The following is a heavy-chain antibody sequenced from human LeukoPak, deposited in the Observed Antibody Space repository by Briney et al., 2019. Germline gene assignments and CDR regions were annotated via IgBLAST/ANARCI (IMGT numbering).Heavy chain of an antibody. CDR2: INPNSGGT. J-gene: IGHJ5*02. CDR3: ARDTTMSNWFDP. CDR1: GYTFTGYY. V-gene: IGHV1-2*02. Sequence: ASVKGSCKASGYTFTGYYMHWVREAPGQGLEWMGWINPNSGGTNYAQKFQGRVTMTRDTSISTAYMELSRLRSDDTAVYYCARDTTMSNWFDPWGQGTLVTVSS. D-gene: IGHD3-22*01.